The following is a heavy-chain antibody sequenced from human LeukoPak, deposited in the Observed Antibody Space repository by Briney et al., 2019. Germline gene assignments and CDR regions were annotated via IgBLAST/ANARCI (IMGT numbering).Heavy chain of an antibody. V-gene: IGHV3-64*01. CDR2: ISSNGGST. CDR3: ARDPQYCSGGSCYSFDY. J-gene: IGHJ4*02. D-gene: IGHD2-15*01. CDR1: GFTFSSYA. Sequence: PGGSLRPSCAASGFTFSSYAMHWVRQAPGKGLEYVSAISSNGGSTYYANSVKGRFTISRDNSKNTLYLQMGSLRAEDMAVYYCARDPQYCSGGSCYSFDYWGQGTLVTVSS.